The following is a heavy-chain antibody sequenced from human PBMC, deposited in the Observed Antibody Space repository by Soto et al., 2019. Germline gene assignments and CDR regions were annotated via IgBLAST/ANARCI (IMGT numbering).Heavy chain of an antibody. CDR1: GFTFSSYW. CDR2: IKGDGNEI. D-gene: IGHD1-26*01. Sequence: GGSLRLSCAASGFTFSSYWMSWVRQAPGKGLEWVANIKGDGNEIYYVDSVKGRFTISRDNAKNSLYLQMNSLRAEDTAVYYCARLVSAAAKDYWGQGALVTVSS. V-gene: IGHV3-7*04. CDR3: ARLVSAAAKDY. J-gene: IGHJ4*02.